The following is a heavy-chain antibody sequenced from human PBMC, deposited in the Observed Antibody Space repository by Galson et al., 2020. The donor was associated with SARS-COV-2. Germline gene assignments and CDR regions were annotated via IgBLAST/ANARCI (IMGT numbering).Heavy chain of an antibody. CDR1: WFTVASRR. J-gene: IGHJ4*02. CDR3: LREGDTINPDY. Sequence: GESLKLSCASSWFTVASRRLSWVRQAPGKGLEWVSVIFPDERAFYGDSIKGRFTDSRDNSRNTVFLQMNSLRVEVTAGYYCLREGDTINPDYSGQGTLVTV. D-gene: IGHD3-16*01. V-gene: IGHV3-53*01. CDR2: IFPDERA.